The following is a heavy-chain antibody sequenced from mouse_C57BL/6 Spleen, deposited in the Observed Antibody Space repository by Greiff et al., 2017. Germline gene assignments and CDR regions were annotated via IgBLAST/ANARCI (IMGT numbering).Heavy chain of an antibody. CDR2: IYPSDSET. V-gene: IGHV1-61*01. CDR1: GYTFTSYW. Sequence: QVQLQQPGAELVRPGSSVKLSCKASGYTFTSYWMAWVKQRPGQGLEWIGNIYPSDSETHYNQKFKDKATLTVDKSSSTAYMQLSSLTSEDSAVYYCARVGYDDAMDYWGQGTSVTVSS. CDR3: ARVGYDDAMDY. D-gene: IGHD2-14*01. J-gene: IGHJ4*01.